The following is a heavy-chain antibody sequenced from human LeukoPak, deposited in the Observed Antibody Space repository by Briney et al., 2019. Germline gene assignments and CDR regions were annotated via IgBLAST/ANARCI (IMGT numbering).Heavy chain of an antibody. Sequence: PSETLSLTCTVSGGSVSSGSYYWSWIRQPPGKGLEWIGYIYYSGSTNYNPSLKSRVTISVDTSKNQFSLKLSSVTAADTAVYYCARVWELDSSGFFDYWGQGTLVTVSS. CDR1: GGSVSSGSYY. V-gene: IGHV4-61*01. CDR2: IYYSGST. J-gene: IGHJ4*02. D-gene: IGHD3-22*01. CDR3: ARVWELDSSGFFDY.